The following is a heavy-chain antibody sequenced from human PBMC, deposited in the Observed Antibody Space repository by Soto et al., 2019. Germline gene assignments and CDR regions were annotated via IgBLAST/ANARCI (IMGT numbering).Heavy chain of an antibody. D-gene: IGHD4-17*01. J-gene: IGHJ3*02. V-gene: IGHV4-34*01. CDR2: INHSGST. CDR1: GGSFSGYY. CDR3: ARFALRRPKYAFDI. Sequence: LSLTCAVYGGSFSGYYWSWIRQPPGKGLEWIGEINHSGSTNYNPSLKSRVTISVDTSKNQFSLKLSSVTAADTAVYYCARFALRRPKYAFDIWGQGTMVTVSS.